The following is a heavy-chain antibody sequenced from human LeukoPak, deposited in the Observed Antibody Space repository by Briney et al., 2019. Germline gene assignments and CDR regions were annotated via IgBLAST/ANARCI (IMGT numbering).Heavy chain of an antibody. V-gene: IGHV4-39*01. Sequence: PSETLSLTCTVSGGSISSSSYYWGWIRQPPGKGLEWIGSIYYSGSTYYIPSLKSRVTISVDTSKNQFSLKLSSVTAADTAVYYYARGGAQLALSSIDYWGQGTRVTVSS. CDR3: ARGGAQLALSSIDY. D-gene: IGHD6-13*01. CDR1: GGSISSSSYY. CDR2: IYYSGST. J-gene: IGHJ4*02.